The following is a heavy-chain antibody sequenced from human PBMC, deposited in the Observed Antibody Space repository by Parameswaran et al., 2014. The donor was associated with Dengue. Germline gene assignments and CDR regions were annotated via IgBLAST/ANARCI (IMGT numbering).Heavy chain of an antibody. CDR3: ARPNYGDYYYYYGMDV. CDR2: IIPIFGTA. Sequence: SWVRQAPGQGLEWMGGIIPIFGTANYAQKFQGRVTITADESTSTAYMELSSLRSEDTAVYYCARPNYGDYYYYYGMDVWGQGTTVTVSS. D-gene: IGHD4-17*01. J-gene: IGHJ6*02. V-gene: IGHV1-69*01.